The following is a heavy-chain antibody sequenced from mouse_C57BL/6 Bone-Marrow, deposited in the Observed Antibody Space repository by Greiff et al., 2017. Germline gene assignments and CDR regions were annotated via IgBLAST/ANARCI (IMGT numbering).Heavy chain of an antibody. V-gene: IGHV5-6*02. J-gene: IGHJ1*03. CDR1: GFTFSSYG. D-gene: IGHD1-1*01. CDR2: ISSGGSYT. Sequence: VMLVESGGDLVKPGGSLKLSCAASGFTFSSYGMSWVRQTPDKRLEWVATISSGGSYTYYPDSVKGRFTISRDNAKNTLYLQMSSLKSEDTAMYYCARHYYGPYWYFDVWGTGTTVTVSS. CDR3: ARHYYGPYWYFDV.